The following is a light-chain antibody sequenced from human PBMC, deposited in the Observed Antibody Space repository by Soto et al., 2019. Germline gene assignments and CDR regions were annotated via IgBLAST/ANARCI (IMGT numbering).Light chain of an antibody. CDR3: QQYGGSPYT. CDR2: GAS. Sequence: EIVLTQSPGTLSLSPGERATLSCRASQSVSSTYLAWYQQKPGQAPRHLIYGASSRATGIPDRFSGSASGTDFTLTISRLEPEDFAVYYCQQYGGSPYTFGQGTKLEIK. V-gene: IGKV3-20*01. J-gene: IGKJ2*01. CDR1: QSVSSTY.